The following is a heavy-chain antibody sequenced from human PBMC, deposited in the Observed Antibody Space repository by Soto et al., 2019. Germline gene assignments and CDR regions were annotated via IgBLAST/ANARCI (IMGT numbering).Heavy chain of an antibody. Sequence: GGSLRLSCAASGFTFSSYSMNWVRQAPGKGLEWVSSISSSSSYIYYADSVKGRFTISRDNAKNSLYLQMNSLRAEDTAVYYCARAPRNPRSNWFDPWGQGTLVTVSS. V-gene: IGHV3-21*01. CDR1: GFTFSSYS. CDR3: ARAPRNPRSNWFDP. J-gene: IGHJ5*02. CDR2: ISSSSSYI.